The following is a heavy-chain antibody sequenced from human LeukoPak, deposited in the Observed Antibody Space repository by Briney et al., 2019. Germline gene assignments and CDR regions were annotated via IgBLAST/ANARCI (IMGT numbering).Heavy chain of an antibody. CDR1: GFTFSSYW. CDR3: AKEGAYPIITYDS. Sequence: GGSLRLSCAASGFTFSSYWMNWVRQAPGKGLEWVANIKQDGSEKYYVDSVRGRFTISRDNAKNSLYLQMNSLRAEDTAVYYCAKEGAYPIITYDSWGQGTLVTVSS. CDR2: IKQDGSEK. V-gene: IGHV3-7*01. J-gene: IGHJ5*01. D-gene: IGHD3-10*01.